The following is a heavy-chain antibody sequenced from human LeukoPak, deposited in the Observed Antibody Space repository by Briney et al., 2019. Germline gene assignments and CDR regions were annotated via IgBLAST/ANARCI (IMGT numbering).Heavy chain of an antibody. V-gene: IGHV4-61*02. J-gene: IGHJ4*02. CDR1: GGSISSGSYY. CDR3: ARCLGGRCDYFDY. CDR2: IYTSGST. Sequence: SETLSLTCTVSGGSISSGSYYWSWIRQPAGKGLEWIGRIYTSGSTNYNPSLKSRVSISVDTSKNQFSLRLSSVTAADTAVYYCARCLGGRCDYFDYWGQGTLVTVSS. D-gene: IGHD3-16*01.